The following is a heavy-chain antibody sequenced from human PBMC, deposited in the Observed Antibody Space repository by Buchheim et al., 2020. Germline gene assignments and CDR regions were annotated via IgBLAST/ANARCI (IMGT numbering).Heavy chain of an antibody. D-gene: IGHD4-17*01. Sequence: QVQLQESGPGLVKPSETLSLTCTVSGGSISSYYWSWIRQPPGKGLEWIGYIYYSGSTNYNPSLKSRVTISVDTSKNQSPLQLSSVTAADTAVYYCARDPNDYGDYYFDYWGQGTL. CDR3: ARDPNDYGDYYFDY. CDR2: IYYSGST. V-gene: IGHV4-59*01. J-gene: IGHJ4*02. CDR1: GGSISSYY.